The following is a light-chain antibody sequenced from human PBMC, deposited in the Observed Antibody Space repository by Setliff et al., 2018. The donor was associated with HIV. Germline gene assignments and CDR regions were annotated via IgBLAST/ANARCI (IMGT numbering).Light chain of an antibody. CDR2: GNT. J-gene: IGLJ1*01. CDR1: SSNIGAGFD. CDR3: CSNTGSNTYV. V-gene: IGLV1-40*01. Sequence: QSVLTQPPSVSGAPGQRVTISCTGSSSNIGAGFDVHWYQQPPGTAPKLLIYGNTNRPSGVPDRFSVYKSGTSASLAITGLQAEDEADYYCCSNTGSNTYVFGTGTKVTVL.